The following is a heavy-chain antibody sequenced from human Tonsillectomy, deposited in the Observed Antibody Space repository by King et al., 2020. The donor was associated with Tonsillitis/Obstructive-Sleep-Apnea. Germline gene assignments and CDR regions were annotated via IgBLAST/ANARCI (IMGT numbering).Heavy chain of an antibody. D-gene: IGHD6-13*01. J-gene: IGHJ6*02. V-gene: IGHV3-11*06. Sequence: VQLVESGGGLVKPGGSLRLSCAASGFTFSDYYMSWLRQAPGKGLEWVSYISSSGSYTNYADSVKGRFTISRDNAKNSLSLQMNSLRAEDTAVYYCAISAGSPIQVDCGMDVWGQGTTVTVSS. CDR2: ISSSGSYT. CDR3: AISAGSPIQVDCGMDV. CDR1: GFTFSDYY.